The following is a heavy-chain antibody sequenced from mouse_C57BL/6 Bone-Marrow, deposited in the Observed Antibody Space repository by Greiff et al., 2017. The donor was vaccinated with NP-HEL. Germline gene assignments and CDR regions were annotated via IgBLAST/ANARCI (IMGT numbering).Heavy chain of an antibody. V-gene: IGHV5-17*01. CDR1: GFTFTDYG. J-gene: IGHJ3*01. CDR2: ISTASSTI. D-gene: IGHD2-4*01. CDR3: GRQRLRRAFAY. Sequence: EVQRLESGGGLVKPGASLKLSCAASGFTFTDYGMHWVRQAPEKGLEWVAYISTASSTIYYAHTLKGRSTFSIDTASLTPFLQLPSLRYEDTAMYDCGRQRLRRAFAYWGKGTLGTGAA.